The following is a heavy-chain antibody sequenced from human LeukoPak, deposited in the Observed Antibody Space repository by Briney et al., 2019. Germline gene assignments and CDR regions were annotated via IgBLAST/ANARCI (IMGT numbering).Heavy chain of an antibody. CDR3: TTAGILLWFGEPPGYYYGMDV. CDR1: GFTFSNAW. Sequence: GGSLRLSCAASGFTFSNAWMNWVRQAPGKGLEWVGRIKSKTDGGTTDYAAPVKGRFTISRDDSKNTLYLQMNSLKTEDTAVHYCTTAGILLWFGEPPGYYYGMDVWGQGTTVTVSS. CDR2: IKSKTDGGTT. D-gene: IGHD3-10*01. V-gene: IGHV3-15*07. J-gene: IGHJ6*02.